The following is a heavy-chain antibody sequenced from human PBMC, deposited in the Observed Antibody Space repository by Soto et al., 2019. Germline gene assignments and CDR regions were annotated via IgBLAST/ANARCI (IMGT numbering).Heavy chain of an antibody. J-gene: IGHJ5*02. V-gene: IGHV3-30*18. Sequence: QVQLVESGGGVVQPGRSLRLSCAASGFTFSSYGMHWVRQAPGKGLEWVAVIAYDGSKKYYADSVKGRFTISRANSKNTLYLQMNSLRAEDTAVYYCAKDLPWFDPWGQGTLVTVSS. CDR1: GFTFSSYG. CDR3: AKDLPWFDP. CDR2: IAYDGSKK.